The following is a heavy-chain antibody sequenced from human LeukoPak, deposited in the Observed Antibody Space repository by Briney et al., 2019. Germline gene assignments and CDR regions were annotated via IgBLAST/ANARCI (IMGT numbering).Heavy chain of an antibody. CDR2: ITGSCP. CDR1: GFTFSTFA. CDR3: VRDVGAVRGKVYFDY. J-gene: IGHJ4*02. V-gene: IGHV3-21*06. Sequence: PGGSLRLSCAASGFTFSTFAIHWVRLSPGKGLEWVSSITGSCPYADSVKRRFTISRDNTKNLLYLEMNSLRAEDTAMYYCVRDVGAVRGKVYFDYWGQGTLVTVSS. D-gene: IGHD3-16*01.